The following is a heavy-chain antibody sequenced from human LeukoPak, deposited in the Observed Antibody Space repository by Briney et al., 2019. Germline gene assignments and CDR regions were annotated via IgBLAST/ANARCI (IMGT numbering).Heavy chain of an antibody. J-gene: IGHJ6*03. Sequence: SSETLSLTCTVSGGSISSYYWSWIRQPPGKGLEWIGYIYYSGSTNYNPSLKSRVTISVDTSKNQFPLKLSSVTAADTPVYYCARIPNSGSYLGAYYYYYMDVWGKGTTVTVSS. CDR3: ARIPNSGSYLGAYYYYYMDV. V-gene: IGHV4-59*08. D-gene: IGHD1-26*01. CDR2: IYYSGST. CDR1: GGSISSYY.